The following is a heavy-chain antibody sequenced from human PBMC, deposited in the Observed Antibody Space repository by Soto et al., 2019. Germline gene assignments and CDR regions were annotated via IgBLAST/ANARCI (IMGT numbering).Heavy chain of an antibody. CDR1: GFTFHDYA. V-gene: IGHV3-9*01. CDR2: ISWNSGNI. CDR3: AILEKGGMDV. Sequence: EVQLVESGGGLVQPGRSLRLSCAASGFTFHDYALHWVRQAPGKGLEWVSGISWNSGNIGYADSVKGRFTISRDNAKNSLYLQMNSLRVEDTALYYCAILEKGGMDVWGQGTKVTVSS. J-gene: IGHJ6*02. D-gene: IGHD1-1*01.